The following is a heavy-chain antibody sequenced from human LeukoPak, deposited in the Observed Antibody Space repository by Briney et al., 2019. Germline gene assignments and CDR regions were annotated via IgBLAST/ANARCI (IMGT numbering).Heavy chain of an antibody. CDR3: ARHVLGYDILTGYLSLSFDY. D-gene: IGHD3-9*01. Sequence: GESLKISCKGSGYSFTSYWISWARQMPGKGLEWMGRIDPSDSYTNYSPSFQGHVTISADKSISTAYLQWSSLKASDTAMYYCARHVLGYDILTGYLSLSFDYWGQGTLVTISS. V-gene: IGHV5-10-1*01. CDR2: IDPSDSYT. CDR1: GYSFTSYW. J-gene: IGHJ4*02.